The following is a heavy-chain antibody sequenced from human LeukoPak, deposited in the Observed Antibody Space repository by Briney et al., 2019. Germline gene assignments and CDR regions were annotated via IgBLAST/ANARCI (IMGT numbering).Heavy chain of an antibody. Sequence: GGSLRLSCAASGFTFSSYGMHWVRQAPGKGLEWVAFIRYDGSHKYYADSVKGRFTISRDDSKNTLYLQMNSLRSEDTAVYFCAPEEYGDYQNWGQGTLVTVSS. V-gene: IGHV3-30*02. J-gene: IGHJ4*02. CDR3: APEEYGDYQN. D-gene: IGHD4-17*01. CDR1: GFTFSSYG. CDR2: IRYDGSHK.